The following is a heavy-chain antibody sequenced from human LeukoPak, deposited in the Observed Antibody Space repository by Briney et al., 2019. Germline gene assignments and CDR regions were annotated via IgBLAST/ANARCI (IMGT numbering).Heavy chain of an antibody. CDR1: GYTITGYY. J-gene: IGHJ3*02. CDR3: ARSLYYGSEDAFDI. Sequence: ASVKVSCKASGYTITGYYMHWVRQAPGQGLEWMGWINPNSGGTNYAQKFQGRVTMTRDTSISTAYMELSRLRSDDTAVYYCARSLYYGSEDAFDIWGQGTMVTVSS. CDR2: INPNSGGT. V-gene: IGHV1-2*02. D-gene: IGHD3-10*01.